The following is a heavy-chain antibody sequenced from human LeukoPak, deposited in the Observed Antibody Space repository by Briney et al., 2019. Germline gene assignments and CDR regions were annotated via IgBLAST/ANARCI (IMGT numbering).Heavy chain of an antibody. CDR3: TSDLVQDGLCRYYLDY. CDR1: GFTFGDYA. Sequence: GGSLRLSCTASGFTFGDYAMSWLRQAPGKGLEWVGFIRSKAYGGTTEYAASVKGRFTISRDDSKSIAYLQMNSLKTYDTGVYYCTSDLVQDGLCRYYLDYWGQGPVVSVSS. CDR2: IRSKAYGGTT. D-gene: IGHD2-2*01. V-gene: IGHV3-49*03. J-gene: IGHJ4*02.